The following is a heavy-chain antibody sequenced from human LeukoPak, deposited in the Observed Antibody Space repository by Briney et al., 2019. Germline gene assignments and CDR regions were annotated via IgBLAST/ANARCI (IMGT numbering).Heavy chain of an antibody. CDR1: GFTFSSYS. V-gene: IGHV3-21*01. CDR2: ISSSSSYI. D-gene: IGHD6-13*01. J-gene: IGHJ4*02. CDR3: ARDPAPFIAAAGRPYYFDY. Sequence: GRSLRLSCAASGFTFSSYSMNWVRQAPGKGLEWVSSISSSSSYIYYADSVKGRFTISRDNAKNSLYLQMNSLRAEDTAVYYCARDPAPFIAAAGRPYYFDYWGQGTLVTVSS.